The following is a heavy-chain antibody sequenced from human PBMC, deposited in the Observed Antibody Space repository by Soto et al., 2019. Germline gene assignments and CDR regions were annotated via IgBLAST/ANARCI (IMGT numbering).Heavy chain of an antibody. CDR2: ISSSSTTI. Sequence: GGSLRLSCAASGFTFSSYSMNWVRQAPGKGLEWVSYISSSSTTIYYADSVKGRFTISRDNAKNSLYLQMNSLRDEDTAVYYCARDRPYYDSLQNAFDIWGKGTMVTGSS. V-gene: IGHV3-48*02. J-gene: IGHJ3*02. CDR1: GFTFSSYS. CDR3: ARDRPYYDSLQNAFDI. D-gene: IGHD3-22*01.